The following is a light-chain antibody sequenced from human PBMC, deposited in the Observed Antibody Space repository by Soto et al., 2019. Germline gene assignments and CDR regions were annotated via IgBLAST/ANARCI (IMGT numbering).Light chain of an antibody. V-gene: IGKV1-39*01. CDR3: QQSHSSPLS. Sequence: DIQMTQSPSSLSASVGDRVTITCRASQSISRNLNWYQQKPGKAPELLIYTASNLQSGVPSRFSGSGSGTDFALTISSLQPEDSAVYYCQQSHSSPLSFGGGNKVDI. J-gene: IGKJ4*01. CDR1: QSISRN. CDR2: TAS.